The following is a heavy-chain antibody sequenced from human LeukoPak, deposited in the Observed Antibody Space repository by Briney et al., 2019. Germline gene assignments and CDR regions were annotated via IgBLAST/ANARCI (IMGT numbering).Heavy chain of an antibody. V-gene: IGHV4-31*03. CDR3: ARVTRPGLFY. Sequence: SETLSLTCTVSGGSISSGGYYWSWIRQHPGKGLEWIGYIYYSGSTYYNPSLKSRVTIPVDTSKNQFSLKLSSVTAADTAVYYCARVTRPGLFYWGQGTLVTVSS. J-gene: IGHJ4*02. D-gene: IGHD2-21*01. CDR1: GGSISSGGYY. CDR2: IYYSGST.